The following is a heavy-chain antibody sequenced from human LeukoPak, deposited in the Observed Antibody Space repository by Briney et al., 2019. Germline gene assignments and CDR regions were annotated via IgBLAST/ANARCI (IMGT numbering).Heavy chain of an antibody. V-gene: IGHV3-23*01. D-gene: IGHD6-13*01. CDR2: ISGSGGST. CDR1: GFTFSSYA. J-gene: IGHJ4*02. CDR3: AKGDSSRWLLGYFDY. Sequence: GGSLRLSCAASGFTFSSYAMSWVRQAPGKGLEWVSSISGSGGSTYYADSVKGRFTISRDNSKNTLYLQMNSLRAEDTAVYYWAKGDSSRWLLGYFDYRGQGTLVTVSS.